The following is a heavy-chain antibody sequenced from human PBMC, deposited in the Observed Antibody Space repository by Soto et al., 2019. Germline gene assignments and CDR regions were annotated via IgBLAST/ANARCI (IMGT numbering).Heavy chain of an antibody. J-gene: IGHJ2*01. V-gene: IGHV1-69*01. CDR3: ARVGHGDPRGYFDL. D-gene: IGHD4-17*01. CDR1: GGTFSSYA. Sequence: QVQLVQSGAEVKKPGSSVKVSCKASGGTFSSYAISWVRQAPGQGLEWMGGIIPIFGTANYAQKFQGRVRITSAESTSTAYMELSILRSEDTAVYYCARVGHGDPRGYFDLWGRGTLVTVSS. CDR2: IIPIFGTA.